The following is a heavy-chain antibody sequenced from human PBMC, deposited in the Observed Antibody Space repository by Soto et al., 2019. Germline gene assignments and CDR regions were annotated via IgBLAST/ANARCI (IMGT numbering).Heavy chain of an antibody. CDR2: ISASSSSI. D-gene: IGHD2-2*01. CDR3: VRLICSSTTCTHHYFDN. Sequence: GGSLRLSCAASGFTFSSYSMCWVRQAPGKGLEWVSYISASSSSIYYADSVKGRFTISRGTGKNSLYLQMNSLRAEDTAVYYCVRLICSSTTCTHHYFDNWGQGTMVTVSS. CDR1: GFTFSSYS. V-gene: IGHV3-48*01. J-gene: IGHJ4*02.